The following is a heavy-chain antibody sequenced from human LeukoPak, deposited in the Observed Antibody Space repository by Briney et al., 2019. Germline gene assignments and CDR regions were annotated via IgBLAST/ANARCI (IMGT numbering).Heavy chain of an antibody. V-gene: IGHV1-69*06. J-gene: IGHJ4*02. Sequence: ASVKVSCKASGGKFSSYAISWVRQAPGQGLEWMGGIIPMFGTTNYAQKFQGRVTITADKDTSTVYMEMSSLRSEDTAVFYCARVTYGSGTYGAFDYWGQGTLVTVSS. CDR3: ARVTYGSGTYGAFDY. D-gene: IGHD3-10*01. CDR1: GGKFSSYA. CDR2: IIPMFGTT.